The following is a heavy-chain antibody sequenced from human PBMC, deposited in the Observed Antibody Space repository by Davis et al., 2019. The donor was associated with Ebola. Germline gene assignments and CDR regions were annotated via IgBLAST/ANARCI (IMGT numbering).Heavy chain of an antibody. D-gene: IGHD3-16*02. CDR2: IYYSGST. CDR1: GGSISSSSYY. Sequence: PSETLSLTCTVSGGSISSSSYYWGWIRQPPGKGLEWIGSIYYSGSTYYNPSLKSRVTISVDTSKNQFSLKLSSVTAADTAVYYCASQTAYDYVWGSYRFDYWSQGTLVTVSS. J-gene: IGHJ4*02. V-gene: IGHV4-39*01. CDR3: ASQTAYDYVWGSYRFDY.